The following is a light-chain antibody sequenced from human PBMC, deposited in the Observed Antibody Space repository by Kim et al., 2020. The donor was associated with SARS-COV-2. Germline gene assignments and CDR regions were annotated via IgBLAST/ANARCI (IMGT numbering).Light chain of an antibody. CDR1: SLRSYY. J-gene: IGLJ3*02. CDR2: GKN. Sequence: SSELTQDPAVSVALGQTVRITCQGDSLRSYYASWYQQKPGQAPVLVIYGKNNRPSGIPDRFSGSSSGNTASLTITGAQAEDEAYYYCNSRDSSGNHWVFC. CDR3: NSRDSSGNHWV. V-gene: IGLV3-19*01.